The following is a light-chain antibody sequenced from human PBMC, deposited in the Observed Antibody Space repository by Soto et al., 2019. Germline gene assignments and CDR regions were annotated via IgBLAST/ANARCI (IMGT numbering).Light chain of an antibody. V-gene: IGKV1-39*01. CDR3: QQSYITPYT. CDR2: AAS. J-gene: IGKJ2*01. CDR1: QSISVH. Sequence: DIQMTQSPSSLSASVGDTVTITCRASQSISVHLNWYQQKPGKVPKLLIYAASNLQSGVPSSFSGSGSETDFALTISSLQPEDCATYYCQQSYITPYTFGQWTKLQIK.